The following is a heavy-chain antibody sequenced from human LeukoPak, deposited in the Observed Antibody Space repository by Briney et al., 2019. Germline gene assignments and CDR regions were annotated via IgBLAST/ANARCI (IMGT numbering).Heavy chain of an antibody. D-gene: IGHD5-12*01. Sequence: PGGSLRLSCAASGFTFSSYAMSWGRQAPGRGLEWVSAISGSGGSTYYADSVKGRFTISRDNSKNTLYLQMNSLRAEDTAVYYRAKSGGYTKILYYFDYWGQGTLVTVSS. CDR2: ISGSGGST. CDR1: GFTFSSYA. V-gene: IGHV3-23*01. CDR3: AKSGGYTKILYYFDY. J-gene: IGHJ4*02.